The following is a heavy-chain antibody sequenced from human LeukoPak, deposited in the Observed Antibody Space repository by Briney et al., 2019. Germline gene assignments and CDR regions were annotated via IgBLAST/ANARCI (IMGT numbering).Heavy chain of an antibody. CDR3: ARDYSIDI. J-gene: IGHJ3*02. CDR2: IKQDGSEK. CDR1: GFTFSSYW. Sequence: GGSLKLSCVASGFTFSSYWMTWVRQAPGKGLEWVANIKQDGSEKYYVDSVKGRFTISRDNAKNSLYLQMSSLRAEDTAVYYCARDYSIDIWGQGTMVTVSS. D-gene: IGHD2-15*01. V-gene: IGHV3-7*01.